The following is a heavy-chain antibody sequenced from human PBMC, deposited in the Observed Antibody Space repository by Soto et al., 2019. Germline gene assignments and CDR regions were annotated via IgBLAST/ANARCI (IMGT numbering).Heavy chain of an antibody. V-gene: IGHV3-11*05. CDR3: TRAPRSADY. CDR1: GFTFSNFY. J-gene: IGHJ4*02. Sequence: QVQLVESGGGLVKPGGSLRLSCAASGFTFSNFYMSWIRQAPGKGLEWLSYISPSNTYTNYADSVKGRFTISRDDAKNPLYLQMNSLRAEDTAVYYCTRAPRSADYGGQGTLVAVSS. CDR2: ISPSNTYT.